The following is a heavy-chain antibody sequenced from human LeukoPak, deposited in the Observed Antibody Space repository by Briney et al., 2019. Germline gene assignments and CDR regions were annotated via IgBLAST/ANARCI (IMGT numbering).Heavy chain of an antibody. Sequence: ASVTVSCKASGGTFSSYAISWVRQAPGQGLEWMGRIIPILGIANYAQKFQGRVTITADKSTSTAYMELSSLRSEDTAVYYCANSVGSYGSGSYSGANDYWGQGTLVTVSS. CDR1: GGTFSSYA. V-gene: IGHV1-69*04. CDR3: ANSVGSYGSGSYSGANDY. D-gene: IGHD3-10*01. CDR2: IIPILGIA. J-gene: IGHJ4*02.